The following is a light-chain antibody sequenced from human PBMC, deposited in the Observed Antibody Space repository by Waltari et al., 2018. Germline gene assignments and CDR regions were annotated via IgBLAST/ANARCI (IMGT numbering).Light chain of an antibody. CDR2: DAS. Sequence: EIVLTQSPATLSLSPGERATLSCRASQCVSSYLAWYQQKSGQAPRLPIYDASNRATGIPARFSGGGSGTDFTLTISSLEPEDFAVYYCQHYLRLPVTFGQGTTVEI. CDR1: QCVSSY. CDR3: QHYLRLPVT. J-gene: IGKJ1*01. V-gene: IGKV3-11*01.